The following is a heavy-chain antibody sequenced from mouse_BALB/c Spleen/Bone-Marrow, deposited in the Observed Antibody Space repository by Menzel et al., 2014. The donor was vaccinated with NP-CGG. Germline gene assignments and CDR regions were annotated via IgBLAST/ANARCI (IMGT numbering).Heavy chain of an antibody. V-gene: IGHV5-6-3*01. CDR3: ARDRGWLLRFAY. D-gene: IGHD2-3*01. CDR2: INSNGGST. J-gene: IGHJ3*01. CDR1: GFTFSSYG. Sequence: EVQGVESGGGLVQPGGSLKLSCAASGFTFSSYGMSWVRQTPDKRLELVATINSNGGSTDYPDSVKGRFTISRDNAKNTLYLQMSRLKSEDTALYYCARDRGWLLRFAYGGQGTLVTVSA.